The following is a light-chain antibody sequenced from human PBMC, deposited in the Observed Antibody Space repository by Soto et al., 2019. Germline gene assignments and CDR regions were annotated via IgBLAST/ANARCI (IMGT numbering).Light chain of an antibody. CDR3: AAWDDTLSGLV. J-gene: IGLJ2*01. Sequence: QSVLTQPPSASGTPGQTVTISCSGGSSNIGSNYVYWYQQLPGTAPRLLMYRAAQRPSGVPDRFSGSKSGTSASLAISGLRSEDEADYYCAAWDDTLSGLVFGGGTKLTVL. CDR2: RAA. V-gene: IGLV1-47*01. CDR1: SSNIGSNY.